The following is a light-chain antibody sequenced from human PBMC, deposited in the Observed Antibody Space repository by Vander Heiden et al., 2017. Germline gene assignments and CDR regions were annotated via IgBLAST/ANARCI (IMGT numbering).Light chain of an antibody. CDR1: SSHIGSNT. J-gene: IGLJ2*01. V-gene: IGLV1-44*01. CDR3: AAWDDSLNGVL. Sequence: QSVLTQPPSASGTPGQRVTISCSGSSSHIGSNTVNWYHQLPGTAPKLLIYNNEQRPSGVPDRFSGSKSGTSASLAISGLQSEDEADYYCAAWDDSLNGVLFGGGTKLTVL. CDR2: NNE.